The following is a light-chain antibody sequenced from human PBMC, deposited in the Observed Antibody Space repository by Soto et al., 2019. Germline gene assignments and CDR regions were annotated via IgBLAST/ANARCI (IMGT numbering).Light chain of an antibody. J-gene: IGKJ1*01. CDR1: QDISNF. Sequence: DIQMTQSPSDMSASVGDRVTITCRASQDISNFLVWFQQRPGKVPTRLIYSATRLESGVPSRFSGSGSGTEFTLTISSLQPEDFATYYCLQHKSYPRTFGQGTKVEIK. V-gene: IGKV1-17*03. CDR2: SAT. CDR3: LQHKSYPRT.